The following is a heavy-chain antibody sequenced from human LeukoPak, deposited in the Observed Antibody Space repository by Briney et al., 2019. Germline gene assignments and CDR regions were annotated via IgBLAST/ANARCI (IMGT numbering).Heavy chain of an antibody. CDR1: GGTFSRYA. J-gene: IGHJ4*02. CDR3: ARDRPYTGGWRGFDY. CDR2: IIPMFGIA. Sequence: SVKVSCKASGGTFSRYAISWVRQAPGQGLEWMGGIIPMFGIANYAQKFQGRVTITADESTSTAYMELSSLRSEDTAVCYCARDRPYTGGWRGFDYWGQGTLVTVSS. D-gene: IGHD6-19*01. V-gene: IGHV1-69*13.